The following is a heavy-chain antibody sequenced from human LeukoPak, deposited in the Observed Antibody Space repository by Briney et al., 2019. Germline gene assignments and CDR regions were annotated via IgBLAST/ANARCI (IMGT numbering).Heavy chain of an antibody. V-gene: IGHV3-9*01. CDR3: VKDVSIVPTGVFDS. CDR2: VNWNSDII. CDR1: GVTFDDFA. D-gene: IGHD5-12*01. Sequence: GGSLRLSCAASGVTFDDFAMHWVRQAPGKGLEWVSSVNWNSDIIDYADSVKGRFTISRDNAENSLFLQMNGLRAEDTALYYCVKDVSIVPTGVFDSWGQGTLVTVSS. J-gene: IGHJ4*02.